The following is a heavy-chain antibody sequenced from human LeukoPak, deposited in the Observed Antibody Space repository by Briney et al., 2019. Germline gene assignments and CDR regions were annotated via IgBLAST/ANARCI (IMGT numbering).Heavy chain of an antibody. J-gene: IGHJ3*02. CDR2: IYYSGST. D-gene: IGHD2-2*02. CDR3: ARVDGYCSSTSCYTDSAFDI. V-gene: IGHV4-39*07. CDR1: GGSISSSSYY. Sequence: PSETLSLTCTVSGGSISSSSYYWGWIRQPPGKGLEWVGTIYYSGSTYYNPSLKSRVTISVDTSKNQFSLKLSSVTAADTAVYYCARVDGYCSSTSCYTDSAFDIWGQGTMVTVSS.